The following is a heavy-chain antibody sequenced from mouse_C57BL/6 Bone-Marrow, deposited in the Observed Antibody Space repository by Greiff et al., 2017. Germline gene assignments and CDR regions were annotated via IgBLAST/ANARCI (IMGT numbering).Heavy chain of an antibody. CDR1: GFSFNTYA. Sequence: EVKLVESGGGLVQPKGSLKLSCAASGFSFNTYAMNWVRQAPGKGLEWVARIRSKSNNYATYYADSVKDRFTISRDDSESMLYLQMNNLKTEDTAMYYCVRHSNYVWYFDVWGTGTTVTVSS. CDR2: IRSKSNNYAT. D-gene: IGHD2-5*01. J-gene: IGHJ1*03. V-gene: IGHV10-1*01. CDR3: VRHSNYVWYFDV.